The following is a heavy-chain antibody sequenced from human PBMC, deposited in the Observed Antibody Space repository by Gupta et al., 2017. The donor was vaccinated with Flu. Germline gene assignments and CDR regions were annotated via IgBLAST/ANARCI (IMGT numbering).Heavy chain of an antibody. Sequence: WVRQSPGRGLEWVSGISGSGGNTDYADSVKGRFTISRDNSKNTLYLQINSLRAEDTAVYYCAMGGLVRWFDPWGQGTLVTVSS. V-gene: IGHV3-23*01. D-gene: IGHD3-16*01. CDR3: AMGGLVRWFDP. CDR2: ISGSGGNT. J-gene: IGHJ5*02.